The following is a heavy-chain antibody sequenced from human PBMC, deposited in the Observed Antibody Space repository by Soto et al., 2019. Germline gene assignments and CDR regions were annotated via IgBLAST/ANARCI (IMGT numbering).Heavy chain of an antibody. V-gene: IGHV4-59*01. CDR2: IYYSGST. Sequence: SETLSLTCTVSGGSISSYYWSWIRQPPGKGLEWIGYIYYSGSTNYNPSLKSRVTISVDTSKNQFSLKLSSVTAADTAVYYCARVQPTHGWYPYYFDYWGQGTLVTVSS. CDR1: GGSISSYY. CDR3: ARVQPTHGWYPYYFDY. J-gene: IGHJ4*02. D-gene: IGHD6-19*01.